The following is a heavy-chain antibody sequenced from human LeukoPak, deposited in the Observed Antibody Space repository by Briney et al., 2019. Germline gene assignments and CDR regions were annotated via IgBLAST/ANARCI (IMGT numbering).Heavy chain of an antibody. J-gene: IGHJ4*02. Sequence: SETLSLTCIVSGGSISSNSHYWGWIRQPPGKGLEWIGSIYSSGTTYYNPSLRSRLTISRDTSKNQFSLIMNSVTAADTAVYYCARCMTIFCPGFDYWGQGILVTVSS. CDR1: GGSISSNSHY. V-gene: IGHV4-39*07. D-gene: IGHD3-9*01. CDR2: IYSSGTT. CDR3: ARCMTIFCPGFDY.